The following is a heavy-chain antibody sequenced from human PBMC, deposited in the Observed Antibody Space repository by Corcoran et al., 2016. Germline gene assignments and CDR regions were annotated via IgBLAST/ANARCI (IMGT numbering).Heavy chain of an antibody. CDR3: ARVGLGIFYYGMDV. J-gene: IGHJ6*02. D-gene: IGHD7-27*01. Sequence: EVQLVESGGGLVQPGGSLRLSCAASGFTFSSYWMHWVRQAPGKGLVWVSRINSDGSSTSYADSVKGRFTISRDNAKNTLYLQMNRLRAEDTAVYYCARVGLGIFYYGMDVWGQGTTVTVSS. V-gene: IGHV3-74*01. CDR1: GFTFSSYW. CDR2: INSDGSST.